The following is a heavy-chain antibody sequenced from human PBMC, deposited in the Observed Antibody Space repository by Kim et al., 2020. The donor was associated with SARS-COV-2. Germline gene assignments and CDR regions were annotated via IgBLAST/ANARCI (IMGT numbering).Heavy chain of an antibody. Sequence: GGSLRLSCAASGFTFSNYAMTWVRQGPGKGLEWVSAITGSGGRTYYADSVKGRFTISRDNSKNTLYLQMNSLRAEDTALYYCAKDYVEFDYWGQGTLVTVAS. CDR3: AKDYVEFDY. J-gene: IGHJ4*02. D-gene: IGHD1-1*01. V-gene: IGHV3-23*01. CDR1: GFTFSNYA. CDR2: ITGSGGRT.